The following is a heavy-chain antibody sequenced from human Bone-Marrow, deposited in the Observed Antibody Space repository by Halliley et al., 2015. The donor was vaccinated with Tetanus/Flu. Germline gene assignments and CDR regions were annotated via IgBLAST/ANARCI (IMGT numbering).Heavy chain of an antibody. Sequence: LVKPSQTLTLTCSFSGFSLSSSGMCVSWIRQPPGKALEWLALVDWNDEQRYSTSLKTRLTISKDTSKNQVVLTMTNMDPVDTATYFCARIRDNWNVVYFDNWGQGALVTVSS. J-gene: IGHJ4*02. D-gene: IGHD1-20*01. CDR1: GFSLSSSGMC. V-gene: IGHV2-70*01. CDR2: VDWNDEQ. CDR3: ARIRDNWNVVYFDN.